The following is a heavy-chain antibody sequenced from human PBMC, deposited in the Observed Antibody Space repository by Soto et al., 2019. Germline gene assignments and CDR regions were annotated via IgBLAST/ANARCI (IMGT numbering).Heavy chain of an antibody. J-gene: IGHJ4*02. CDR1: GGSISSYY. V-gene: IGHV4-59*12. Sequence: SETLSLTCTVSGGSISSYYWSWIRQPPGKGLEWIGYIYYSGSTNYNPSPKSRVTISVDTSKNQFSLKLSSVTAADTAVYYCARDQGRGYSGYEPDYWGQGTLVTVSS. CDR3: ARDQGRGYSGYEPDY. D-gene: IGHD5-12*01. CDR2: IYYSGST.